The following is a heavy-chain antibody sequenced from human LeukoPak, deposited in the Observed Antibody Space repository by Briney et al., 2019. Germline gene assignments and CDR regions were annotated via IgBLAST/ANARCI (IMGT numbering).Heavy chain of an antibody. CDR2: IYYSGST. V-gene: IGHV4-59*01. CDR1: GGSLSSYY. J-gene: IGHJ4*02. D-gene: IGHD6-13*01. CDR3: ATARAAAGSEY. Sequence: SETLSLTCTVSGGSLSSYYWSWIRQPPGKGLEWIGYIYYSGSTNYNPSLKSRVTISVDTSKNQFSLKLSSVTAADTAVYYCATARAAAGSEYWGQGTLVTVSS.